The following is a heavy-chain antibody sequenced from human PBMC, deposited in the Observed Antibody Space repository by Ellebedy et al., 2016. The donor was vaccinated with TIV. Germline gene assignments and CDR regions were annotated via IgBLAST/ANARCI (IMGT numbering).Heavy chain of an antibody. J-gene: IGHJ6*02. D-gene: IGHD4-17*01. CDR2: VRSDGTTK. V-gene: IGHV3-30*02. CDR1: GFSVSG. Sequence: GESLKISCATSGFSVSGMHWVRQAPGQGLEWVAFVRSDGTTKYYADSAKGRVTISRDDSKNTLYLQMNSLRVDDTAVYYCVKGAFPVPTVMAVWGQGTTVTVSS. CDR3: VKGAFPVPTVMAV.